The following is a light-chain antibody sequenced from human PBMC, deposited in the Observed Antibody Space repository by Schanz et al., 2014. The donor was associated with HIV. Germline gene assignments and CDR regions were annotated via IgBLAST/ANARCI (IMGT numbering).Light chain of an antibody. J-gene: IGKJ5*01. CDR3: QQRSNYIT. CDR1: QSVRSD. V-gene: IGKV3-11*01. Sequence: EIVLTQSPATLSLSPGERVTLSCRASQSVRSDLAWYQLKPGQAPRLLIYDASNRATGIPARFSGSGSGTDFTLTISSLEPEDFAVYYCQQRSNYITFGQGTRLEIK. CDR2: DAS.